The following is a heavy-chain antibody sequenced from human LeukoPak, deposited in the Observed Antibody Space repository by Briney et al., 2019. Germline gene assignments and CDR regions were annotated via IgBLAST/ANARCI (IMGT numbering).Heavy chain of an antibody. CDR3: AGEYSGSYSSSWYMGAFDI. V-gene: IGHV3-48*04. D-gene: IGHD6-13*01. J-gene: IGHJ3*02. Sequence: GGSLRLSCAASGFTFSSYSMNWVRQAPGKGLEWVSYISSSSSTIYYADSVKGRFTISRDNAKNSLYLQMNSLRAEDTAVYYCAGEYSGSYSSSWYMGAFDIWGQGTMVTVSS. CDR1: GFTFSSYS. CDR2: ISSSSSTI.